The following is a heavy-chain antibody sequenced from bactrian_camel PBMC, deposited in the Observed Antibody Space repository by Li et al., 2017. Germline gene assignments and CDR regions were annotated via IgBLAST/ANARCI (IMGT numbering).Heavy chain of an antibody. CDR1: GFTFNTAD. CDR2: LWAGGPST. Sequence: HVQLVGSGGGLVQPGGSLRLSCAASGFTFNTADMSWVRQAPGKGLEWVSSLWAGGPSTYYTDSVQGRFTISKDNAKNTLYLQMNSLKPEDTARYYCVADETGWGNFGHWGQGTQVTVSS. D-gene: IGHD5*01. CDR3: VADETGWGNFGH. J-gene: IGHJ4*01. V-gene: IGHV3S7*01.